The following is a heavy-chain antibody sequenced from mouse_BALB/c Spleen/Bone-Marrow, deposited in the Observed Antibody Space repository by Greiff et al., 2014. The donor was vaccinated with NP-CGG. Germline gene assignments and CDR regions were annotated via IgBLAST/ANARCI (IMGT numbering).Heavy chain of an antibody. D-gene: IGHD1-2*01. CDR3: TRSGYYDYGWYFDV. V-gene: IGHV1S81*02. CDR1: GYTFTNYF. J-gene: IGHJ1*01. CDR2: INPSNDTP. Sequence: VQLVESGAELVKPGASVKLSCRVSGYTFTNYFVYWVKQRPGQGLEWIGEINPSNDTPNFNEKFKSKATLTVDKSSSTAYMQLSSLTSEDSAVYYCTRSGYYDYGWYFDVWGAGTTVTVSS.